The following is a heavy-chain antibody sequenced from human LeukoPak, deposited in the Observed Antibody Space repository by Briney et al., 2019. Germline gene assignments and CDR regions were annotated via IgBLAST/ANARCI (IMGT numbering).Heavy chain of an antibody. Sequence: ASVKVSCKASGYTFTSYDINWVRQATGQGLEWMGWMNPNSGNTGYAQKFQGRVTMTRSTSISTAYMELSSLRSEDTAVYYCARVWPNFDWLLFVDWGQGTLVTVSS. CDR3: ARVWPNFDWLLFVD. V-gene: IGHV1-8*01. J-gene: IGHJ4*02. CDR2: MNPNSGNT. CDR1: GYTFTSYD. D-gene: IGHD3-9*01.